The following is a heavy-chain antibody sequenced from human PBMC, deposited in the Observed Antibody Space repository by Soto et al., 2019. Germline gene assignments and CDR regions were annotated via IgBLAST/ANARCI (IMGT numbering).Heavy chain of an antibody. CDR1: GFTFSAYA. Sequence: EVQLVESGGDLVQPGGSLRLSCAASGFTFSAYAMAWVRQAAGKGLEWVSGLSGSDGGTKYADSVKGRFTISRDNAKETLYLQMDSLRAEDTAVYFCAKDRRVVATMSDFDHWGQGTPVTVSS. CDR3: AKDRRVVATMSDFDH. CDR2: LSGSDGGT. D-gene: IGHD2-21*01. V-gene: IGHV3-23*04. J-gene: IGHJ4*02.